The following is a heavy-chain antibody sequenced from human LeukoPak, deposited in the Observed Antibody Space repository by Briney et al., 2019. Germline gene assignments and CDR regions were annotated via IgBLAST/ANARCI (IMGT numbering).Heavy chain of an antibody. CDR1: GYTFTSNY. V-gene: IGHV1-46*01. J-gene: IGHJ4*02. CDR2: IYPRDGST. Sequence: ASVKVSCKASGYTFTSNYIHWVRQAPGQGLEWMEMIYPRDGSTSYAQKFQGRVTVTRDTSTSTVHMELSGLRSEDTAVYYCARDQEGFDYWGQGTLVTVSS. CDR3: ARDQEGFDY.